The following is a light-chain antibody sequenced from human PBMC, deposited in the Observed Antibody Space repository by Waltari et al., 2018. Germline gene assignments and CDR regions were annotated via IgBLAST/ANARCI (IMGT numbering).Light chain of an antibody. Sequence: QSALTQPASVSGSPGQSIPLSCTGTSSDVGSYNLVAWYQQHPGKVPKLIIYEDTKRPSGVSDRFSGSKSGNTASLTISGLQAEDEADYHCCAHAGSGIWVFGGGTKLTVL. J-gene: IGLJ3*02. V-gene: IGLV2-23*01. CDR3: CAHAGSGIWV. CDR2: EDT. CDR1: SSDVGSYNL.